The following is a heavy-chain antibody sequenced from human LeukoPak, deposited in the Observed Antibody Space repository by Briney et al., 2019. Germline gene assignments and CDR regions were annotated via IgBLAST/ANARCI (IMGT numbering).Heavy chain of an antibody. Sequence: PSETLSLTCTVSGGSISSYYWSWIRQPPGKGLEWIGYIYYSGSTNYNPSLKSRVTISVDTPKNQFSLRLSSVTAADTAVYYCARGRDREYSSGWHPGYYYYMDVWGKGTTVTVSS. J-gene: IGHJ6*03. V-gene: IGHV4-59*12. CDR3: ARGRDREYSSGWHPGYYYYMDV. CDR2: IYYSGST. D-gene: IGHD6-19*01. CDR1: GGSISSYY.